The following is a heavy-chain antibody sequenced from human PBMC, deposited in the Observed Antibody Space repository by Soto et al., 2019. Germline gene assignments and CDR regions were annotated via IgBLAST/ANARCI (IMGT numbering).Heavy chain of an antibody. Sequence: SETLSLTCTVSGGSISSGGYYWAWIRQHPRKGLEWLGYIHYSGGATYSPSYNPSLKSRTTISVDTSKSQFSLKLTSVTPADTAVYYRARGDGYNSAFDIWGQGTMVTVSS. V-gene: IGHV4-31*03. CDR1: GGSISSGGYY. D-gene: IGHD5-12*01. CDR3: ARGDGYNSAFDI. J-gene: IGHJ3*02. CDR2: IHYSGGATYSP.